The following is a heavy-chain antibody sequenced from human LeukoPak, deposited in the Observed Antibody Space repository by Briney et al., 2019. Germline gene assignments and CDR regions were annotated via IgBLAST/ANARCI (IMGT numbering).Heavy chain of an antibody. CDR3: AKGRFLEWLLDYFDY. D-gene: IGHD3-3*01. J-gene: IGHJ4*02. CDR2: ISWNSGSI. Sequence: GRSLRLSCAASGFTFDDYAMHWVRHAPGKGLEWVSGISWNSGSIGYADSVKGRFTISRDNAKNSLYLQMNSLRAEDTALYYCAKGRFLEWLLDYFDYWGQGTLVTVSS. CDR1: GFTFDDYA. V-gene: IGHV3-9*01.